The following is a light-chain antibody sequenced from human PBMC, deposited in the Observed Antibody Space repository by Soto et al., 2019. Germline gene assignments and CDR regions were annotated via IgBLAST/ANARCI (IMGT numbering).Light chain of an antibody. CDR3: SSYLGSNNVI. CDR1: SSDVGGYNY. Sequence: QSALTQPPSASGSPGQSVTISCTGTSSDVGGYNYVSWYQQHPGKAPKFMIYEVSKRPSGVPDRFSGSKSGNTASLTVSGLQAEDEADYYCSSYLGSNNVIFGGGTKLTVL. CDR2: EVS. V-gene: IGLV2-8*01. J-gene: IGLJ2*01.